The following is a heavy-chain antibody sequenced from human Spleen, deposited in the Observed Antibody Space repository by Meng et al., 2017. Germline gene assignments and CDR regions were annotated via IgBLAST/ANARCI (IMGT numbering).Heavy chain of an antibody. Sequence: GESLKISCAASGFTFSSYVMHWVRQAPGKGLEWVALISYDGSHKFYADSVKGRFTISRDNSKNTLYLQMNSLRAEDTAVYYCARTIFGVVSDAFDIWGQGTMVTVSS. CDR1: GFTFSSYV. V-gene: IGHV3-30*04. D-gene: IGHD3-3*01. CDR2: ISYDGSHK. CDR3: ARTIFGVVSDAFDI. J-gene: IGHJ3*02.